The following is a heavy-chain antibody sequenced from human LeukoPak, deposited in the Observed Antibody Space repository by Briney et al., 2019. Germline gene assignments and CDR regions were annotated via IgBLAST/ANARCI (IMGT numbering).Heavy chain of an antibody. V-gene: IGHV3-49*04. CDR3: TRRGFTTSGY. CDR1: GFTFGDYA. D-gene: IGHD3-22*01. CDR2: IRSKAYGGTT. J-gene: IGHJ4*02. Sequence: GGSLRLSCTASGFTFGDYAMSWVRQAPGKGLEWVGFIRSKAYGGTTEYAASVKGRFTISRDDSKSIAYLQMNSLKTEDTAVYYCTRRGFTTSGYWGQGTLVTVSS.